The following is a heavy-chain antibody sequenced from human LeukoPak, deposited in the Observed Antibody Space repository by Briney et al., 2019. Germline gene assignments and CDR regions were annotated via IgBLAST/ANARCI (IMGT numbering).Heavy chain of an antibody. CDR3: ARLYCSSSSCLENY. Sequence: GGSLRLSCAASGFTFSSYGMHWVRQAPGKGLVWVSRINSDGGTTGYADSVKGRFTISRDNAKNTLYLQMNSLRAEDTAVYYCARLYCSSSSCLENYWGQGTLVTVSS. J-gene: IGHJ4*02. D-gene: IGHD2-2*01. CDR2: INSDGGTT. CDR1: GFTFSSYG. V-gene: IGHV3-74*01.